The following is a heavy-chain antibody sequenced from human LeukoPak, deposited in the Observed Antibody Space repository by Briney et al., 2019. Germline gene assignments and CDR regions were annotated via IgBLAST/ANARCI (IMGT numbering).Heavy chain of an antibody. CDR3: ARTYGAKDY. CDR1: GFTFSSYA. D-gene: IGHD4-17*01. J-gene: IGHJ4*02. V-gene: IGHV3-23*01. Sequence: PGGSLRLSCAASGFTFSSYAMNWVRQAPGKGLEWVSTISGGVEATYYADSVKGRFTMSRDNSKTTLYLQMNSLRAEDTAVYYCARTYGAKDYWGQGTLVTVSS. CDR2: ISGGVEAT.